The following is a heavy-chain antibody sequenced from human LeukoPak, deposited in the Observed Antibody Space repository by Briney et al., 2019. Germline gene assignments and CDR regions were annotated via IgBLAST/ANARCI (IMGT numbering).Heavy chain of an antibody. V-gene: IGHV4-59*01. CDR3: ARGTIRGWAFDI. CDR2: IYYSGST. J-gene: IGHJ3*02. D-gene: IGHD1-1*01. CDR1: GGSISSYY. Sequence: SETLSLTCTVSGGSISSYYWSWIRQPPGKGLEWIGYIYYSGSTNYNPSLKSRVTISVDTSKNQFSLKLSSVTAADTAVYYCARGTIRGWAFDIWGQGTMVTVSS.